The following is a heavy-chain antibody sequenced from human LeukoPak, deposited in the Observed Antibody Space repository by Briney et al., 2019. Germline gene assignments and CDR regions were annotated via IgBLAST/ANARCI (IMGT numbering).Heavy chain of an antibody. V-gene: IGHV1-18*01. D-gene: IGHD2-2*01. CDR2: ISAYNGNT. J-gene: IGHJ4*02. CDR1: GYTFTSYG. CDR3: AVYCSSTSCYGKPLGY. Sequence: ASGKVSCKASGYTFTSYGISCVRQAPGQGLEWMGCISAYNGNTNYAQKLQGRVTMTTDTSTSTAYMELRSLRSDDTAVYYSAVYCSSTSCYGKPLGYWGQGTLVTVSS.